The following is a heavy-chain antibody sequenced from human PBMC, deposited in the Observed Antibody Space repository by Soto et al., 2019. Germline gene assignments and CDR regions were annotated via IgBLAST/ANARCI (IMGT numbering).Heavy chain of an antibody. J-gene: IGHJ5*02. D-gene: IGHD6-13*01. V-gene: IGHV4-59*01. CDR2: IYYSGST. Sequence: QVQLQESGPGLVKPSETLSLTCTVSGGSISSYYWSWIRQPPGKGLEWIGYIYYSGSTNYNPSLKSRVTISVDTSKNQFSLKLSSVTAADTAVYYCARGHAAAGTGEPRVPQNWFDPWGQGTLVTVSS. CDR1: GGSISSYY. CDR3: ARGHAAAGTGEPRVPQNWFDP.